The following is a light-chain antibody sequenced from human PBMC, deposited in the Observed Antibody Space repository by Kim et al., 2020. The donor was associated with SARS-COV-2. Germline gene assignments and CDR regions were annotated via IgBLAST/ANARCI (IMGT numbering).Light chain of an antibody. Sequence: QSVLTQPPSVSAAPGHKVTISCSGSRSNIGNNPVSWYQQFPGTAPRLITYDNDKRHSGIPDRFSSSKSGTSATLGITGLRTGGEADYYCATWDSSLSVGVFGGGNQLTVL. CDR1: RSNIGNNP. V-gene: IGLV1-51*01. CDR3: ATWDSSLSVGV. CDR2: DND. J-gene: IGLJ3*02.